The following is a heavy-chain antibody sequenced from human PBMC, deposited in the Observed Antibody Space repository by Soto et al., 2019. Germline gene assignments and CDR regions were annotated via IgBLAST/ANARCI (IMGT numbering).Heavy chain of an antibody. CDR2: VYSSGGT. V-gene: IGHV4-4*07. CDR1: GGSMISYY. CDR3: ARGQRFSDWFDP. J-gene: IGHJ5*02. Sequence: PSETLSLTCTVSGGSMISYYWTWIRQPAGKGLEWIGRVYSSGGTHYNPSLKSRVTISLDTSKNQFSLRLLSVTDADTAVYYCARGQRFSDWFDPWGQGTLVTVS. D-gene: IGHD3-3*01.